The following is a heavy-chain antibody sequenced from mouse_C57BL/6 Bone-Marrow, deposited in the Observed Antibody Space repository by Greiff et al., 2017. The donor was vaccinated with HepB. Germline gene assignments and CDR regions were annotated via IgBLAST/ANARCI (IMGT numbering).Heavy chain of an antibody. J-gene: IGHJ2*01. CDR1: GYTFTSYW. D-gene: IGHD1-1*01. CDR3: ARRIQLRYGSSVRY. V-gene: IGHV1-55*01. Sequence: QVQLKQPGAELVKPGASVKMSCKASGYTFTSYWITWVKQRPGQGLEWIGDIYPGSGSTNYNEKFKSKATLTVDTSSSTAYMQLSSLTSEASAVYYCARRIQLRYGSSVRYWGQGTTLTVSS. CDR2: IYPGSGST.